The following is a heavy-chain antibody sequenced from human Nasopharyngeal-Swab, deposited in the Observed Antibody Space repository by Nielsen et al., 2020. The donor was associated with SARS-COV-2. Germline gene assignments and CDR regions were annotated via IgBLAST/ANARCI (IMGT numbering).Heavy chain of an antibody. CDR3: AREYYDFWSGYIDYYYGMDV. CDR1: GFTFSDYY. J-gene: IGHJ6*02. D-gene: IGHD3-3*01. CDR2: ISSTGSTI. Sequence: GESLKISCAASGFTFSDYYMSWIRQAPGKGLDWVSYISSTGSTIYYADSVKGRVTISRDNAKNSLYLQMNSLRVEDTAVYYCAREYYDFWSGYIDYYYGMDVWGQGTTVTVSS. V-gene: IGHV3-11*01.